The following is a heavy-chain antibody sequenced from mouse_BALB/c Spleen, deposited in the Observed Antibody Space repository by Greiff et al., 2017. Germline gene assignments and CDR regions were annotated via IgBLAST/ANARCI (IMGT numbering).Heavy chain of an antibody. D-gene: IGHD1-2*01. CDR1: GFTFSSYG. J-gene: IGHJ4*01. CDR2: ISSGGSYT. V-gene: IGHV5-6*01. Sequence: EVQGVESGGDLVKPGGSLKLSCAASGFTFSSYGMSWVRQTPDKRLEWVATISSGGSYTYYPDSVKGRFTISRDNAKNTLYLQMSSLKSEDTAMYYCARRSLPHYAMDYWGQGTSLTVSS. CDR3: ARRSLPHYAMDY.